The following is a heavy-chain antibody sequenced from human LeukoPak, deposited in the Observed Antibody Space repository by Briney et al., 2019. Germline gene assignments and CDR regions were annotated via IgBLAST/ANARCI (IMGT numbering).Heavy chain of an antibody. CDR3: VKDNGRWFDP. D-gene: IGHD1-26*01. J-gene: IGHJ5*02. Sequence: PSETLSLTCTVSGGSMRSNYWSPIRQPPGKGLEWIGNIYYSGSTNYNPSLKSRVTISIDPSKNQFSLKLSSVTAADTAIYYCVKDNGRWFDPWGQGTLVIVSS. V-gene: IGHV4-59*01. CDR1: GGSMRSNY. CDR2: IYYSGST.